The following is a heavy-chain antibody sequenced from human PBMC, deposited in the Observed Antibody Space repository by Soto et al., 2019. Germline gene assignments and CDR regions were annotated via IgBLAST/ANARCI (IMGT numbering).Heavy chain of an antibody. CDR2: IYYSGST. V-gene: IGHV4-59*01. CDR3: ARGRSGSYLRTYYFDY. D-gene: IGHD1-26*01. J-gene: IGHJ4*02. Sequence: SETLSLTCTVSGGSISSYYWSWIRQPPGKGLEWIGYIYYSGSTNYNPSLKSRVTISVDTSKNQFSLKLSSVTAADTAVYYCARGRSGSYLRTYYFDYWGQGTLVTVSS. CDR1: GGSISSYY.